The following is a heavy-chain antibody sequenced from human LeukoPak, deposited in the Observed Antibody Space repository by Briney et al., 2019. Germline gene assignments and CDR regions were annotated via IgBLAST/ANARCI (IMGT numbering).Heavy chain of an antibody. CDR2: INHSGST. CDR1: GGSFSGYY. Sequence: SETLSLTCAVYGGSFSGYYWSWIRQPPGKGLEWIGEINHSGSTNYNPSLKSRVTISVDTSKNQFSLKLSSVTAADTAVYFCARHDMVGPTNWFDPWGQGTLVTVSS. CDR3: ARHDMVGPTNWFDP. V-gene: IGHV4-34*01. D-gene: IGHD1-26*01. J-gene: IGHJ5*02.